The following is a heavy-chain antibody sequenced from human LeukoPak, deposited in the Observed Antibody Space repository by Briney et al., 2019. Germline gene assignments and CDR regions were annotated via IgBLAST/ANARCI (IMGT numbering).Heavy chain of an antibody. D-gene: IGHD3-22*01. Sequence: RTGGSLRLSCATSGFTFSIYAMTWVRQAPGKGLEWVSTLSGSGGSTYYADSVKGRFTISRDNSKNTLSLQMNSLRAEDTAVYYCAKIRPMIVVVMPSYFDYWGQGTLVTVSS. CDR3: AKIRPMIVVVMPSYFDY. CDR2: LSGSGGST. CDR1: GFTFSIYA. J-gene: IGHJ4*02. V-gene: IGHV3-23*01.